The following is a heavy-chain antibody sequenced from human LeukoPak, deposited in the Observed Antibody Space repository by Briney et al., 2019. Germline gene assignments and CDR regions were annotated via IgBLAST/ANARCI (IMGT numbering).Heavy chain of an antibody. D-gene: IGHD6-6*01. Sequence: SVKVFCKASGGTFSSYAISWVRQAPGQGLEWMGRIIPIFGIANYAQKFQGRVTITADKSTSTAYMELSSLRSEDTAVYYCARGSRSSSSQWFDPWGQGTLVTVSS. CDR1: GGTFSSYA. CDR3: ARGSRSSSSQWFDP. CDR2: IIPIFGIA. J-gene: IGHJ5*02. V-gene: IGHV1-69*04.